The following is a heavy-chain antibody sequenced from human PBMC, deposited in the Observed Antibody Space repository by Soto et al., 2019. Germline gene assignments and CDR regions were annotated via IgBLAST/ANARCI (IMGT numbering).Heavy chain of an antibody. Sequence: QVQLVQSGAEVKKPGSSVKVSCKASGGTFSSYAISWVRQAPGQGLEWMGGIITIFGTANYAQKFQGRVTITADESTSTAYMELSSLRCEDTAVYYCARDRYYGSGSPAWFDPWCQGTLVTVSS. CDR3: ARDRYYGSGSPAWFDP. D-gene: IGHD3-10*01. CDR1: GGTFSSYA. J-gene: IGHJ5*02. V-gene: IGHV1-69*12. CDR2: IITIFGTA.